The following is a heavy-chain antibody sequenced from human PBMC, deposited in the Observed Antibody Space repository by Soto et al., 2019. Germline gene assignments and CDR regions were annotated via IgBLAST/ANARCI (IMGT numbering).Heavy chain of an antibody. CDR2: IIPIFGTA. J-gene: IGHJ6*02. V-gene: IGHV1-69*13. CDR1: GGTFSSYA. CDR3: ARGLSLVYCISTSSPKGRCYYGMDV. D-gene: IGHD2-2*01. Sequence: GASVKVSCKASGGTFSSYAISWVRQAPGQGLEWMGGIIPIFGTANYAQKFQGRVTITADESTSTAYMELSSLRSEDTAVYYCARGLSLVYCISTSSPKGRCYYGMDVWGQGTTVTVSS.